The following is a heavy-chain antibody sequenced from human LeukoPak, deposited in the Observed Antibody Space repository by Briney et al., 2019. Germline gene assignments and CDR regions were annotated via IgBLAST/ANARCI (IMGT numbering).Heavy chain of an antibody. CDR1: GYSFTSYW. Sequence: GESLKISCKGSGYSFTSYWIGWVRQMPGKGLEWMGIIYPGDSDTRYSPSFQGQVPISADKSISTAYLQWSSLKASDTAMYYCARGGRGYCSSTSCKLDYWGQGTLVTVSS. J-gene: IGHJ4*02. CDR3: ARGGRGYCSSTSCKLDY. CDR2: IYPGDSDT. D-gene: IGHD2-2*01. V-gene: IGHV5-51*01.